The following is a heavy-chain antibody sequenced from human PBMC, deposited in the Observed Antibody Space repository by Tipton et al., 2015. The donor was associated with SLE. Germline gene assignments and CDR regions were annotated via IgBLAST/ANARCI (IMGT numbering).Heavy chain of an antibody. CDR1: GGSFSGYY. J-gene: IGHJ4*02. CDR2: INHSGST. D-gene: IGHD1-1*01. V-gene: IGHV4-34*01. Sequence: TLSLTCAVYGGSFSGYYWSWSRQPPGKGLEWIGEINHSGSTNYNASLKSRVTISVDTSKNQFSLKLSSVTAADTAVYYCARADLNWNYFDYWGQGTLVTVSS. CDR3: ARADLNWNYFDY.